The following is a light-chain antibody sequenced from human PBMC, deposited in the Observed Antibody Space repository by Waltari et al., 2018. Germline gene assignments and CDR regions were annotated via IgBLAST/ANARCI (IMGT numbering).Light chain of an antibody. Sequence: QSALTQPASVSGSPGQSITMSCTGASSGVGTFNLVSWYQQHPGKAPKLIIYEGNERPQGVSNRFSGSKSGNTASLTISGLQAEDEAYYYCCSYAGGSTFVVFGGGTKLTVL. CDR3: CSYAGGSTFVV. V-gene: IGLV2-23*03. CDR1: SSGVGTFNL. J-gene: IGLJ2*01. CDR2: EGN.